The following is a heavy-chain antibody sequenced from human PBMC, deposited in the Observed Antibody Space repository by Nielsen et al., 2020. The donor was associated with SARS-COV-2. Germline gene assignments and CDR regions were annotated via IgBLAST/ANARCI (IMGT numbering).Heavy chain of an antibody. CDR3: ARDPYLAAAGTMDV. CDR2: ISYDGSNK. CDR1: GFTFSSYG. D-gene: IGHD6-13*01. J-gene: IGHJ6*02. Sequence: GESLKISCAASGFTFSSYGMHWVRQAPGKGLEWVAVISYDGSNKYYADSVKGRFTISRDNSKNTLYLQMNSLRAEDTAVYYCARDPYLAAAGTMDVWGQGTTVTVSS. V-gene: IGHV3-30*19.